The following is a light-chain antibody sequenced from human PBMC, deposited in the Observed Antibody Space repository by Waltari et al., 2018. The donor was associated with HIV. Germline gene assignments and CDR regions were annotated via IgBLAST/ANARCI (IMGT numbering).Light chain of an antibody. V-gene: IGLV1-47*01. CDR1: SSSIGSGY. CDR2: RND. J-gene: IGLJ3*02. Sequence: QSVLTQPPSVSEAPGQRVTVSCSGSSSSIGSGYVCWYQQLPGAAPKLVIYRNDQRPSGVPDRFSGSKSGTSASLAISGLRSEDEAVYYCGAWNGSPSGPVFGGGTKLTVL. CDR3: GAWNGSPSGPV.